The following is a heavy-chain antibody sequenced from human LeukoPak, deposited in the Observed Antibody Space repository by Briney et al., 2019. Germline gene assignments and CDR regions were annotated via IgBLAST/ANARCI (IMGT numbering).Heavy chain of an antibody. CDR2: INHSGST. CDR3: ARTTYYYDSSGYRDAFDI. V-gene: IGHV4-34*01. J-gene: IGHJ3*02. D-gene: IGHD3-22*01. CDR1: GGSFGGYY. Sequence: SETLSLTCAVYGGSFGGYYWSWIRQPPGKGLEWIGEINHSGSTNYNPSLKSRVTISVDTSKNQFSLKLSSVTAADTAVYYCARTTYYYDSSGYRDAFDIWGQGTMVTVSS.